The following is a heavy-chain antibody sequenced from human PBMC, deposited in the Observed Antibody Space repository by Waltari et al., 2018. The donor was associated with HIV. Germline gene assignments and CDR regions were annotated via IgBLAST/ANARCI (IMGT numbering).Heavy chain of an antibody. Sequence: QVQLQQSGPGLVKPSQTLSLTCVISGDSVSSNSAAWNWIRQSPSRGLEWLGRTYYRSKWNNDNAISVKSRISINPDTSNNQFSLQLNSVTPEDTAVYYCVRDRLYSSGWPNDQYFYYGMDVWGQGTTVTVSS. CDR3: VRDRLYSSGWPNDQYFYYGMDV. CDR1: GDSVSSNSAA. J-gene: IGHJ6*02. V-gene: IGHV6-1*01. D-gene: IGHD6-19*01. CDR2: TYYRSKWNN.